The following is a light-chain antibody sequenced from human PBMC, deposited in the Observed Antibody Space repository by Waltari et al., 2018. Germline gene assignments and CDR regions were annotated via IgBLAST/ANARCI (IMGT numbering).Light chain of an antibody. Sequence: DIQMTQSPSSLSASVGDGVTITCQTSQSISNYLNWYQQKPGKAPNLLIYTASTLQSGVPSRFSGSGSGTDFTLTINNLQPEDVATYYCQQSHSFPFTFGQGTRVEI. V-gene: IGKV1-39*01. CDR3: QQSHSFPFT. CDR1: QSISNY. CDR2: TAS. J-gene: IGKJ5*01.